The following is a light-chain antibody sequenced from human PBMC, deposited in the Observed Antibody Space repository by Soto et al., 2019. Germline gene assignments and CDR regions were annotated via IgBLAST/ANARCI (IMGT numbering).Light chain of an antibody. CDR3: QQYNSYSFSWT. CDR2: KAS. CDR1: QSIGSW. J-gene: IGKJ1*01. V-gene: IGKV1-5*03. Sequence: DIQMTQSPSTLSASIGDTVTITCRASQSIGSWLAWYQQKPGKAPKLLIYKASTLESGVPSRFSGSGSGTEFTLSISSLQPDDFATYYCQQYNSYSFSWTFGQGTKVDIK.